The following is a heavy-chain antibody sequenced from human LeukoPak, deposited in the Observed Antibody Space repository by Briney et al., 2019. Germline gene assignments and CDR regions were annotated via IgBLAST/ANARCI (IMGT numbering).Heavy chain of an antibody. V-gene: IGHV1-46*01. Sequence: ASVKVSCKASGCTFTGYYMHWVRQAPGQGLEWMGIINPSGGSTSYAQKFQGRVTMTRDTSTSTVYMELSSLRSEDTAVYYCARELAKPRYFDYWGQGTLVTVSS. CDR1: GCTFTGYY. CDR3: ARELAKPRYFDY. D-gene: IGHD3-3*02. CDR2: INPSGGST. J-gene: IGHJ4*02.